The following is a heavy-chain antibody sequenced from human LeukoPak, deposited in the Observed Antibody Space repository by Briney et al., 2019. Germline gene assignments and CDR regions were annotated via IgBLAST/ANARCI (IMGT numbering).Heavy chain of an antibody. Sequence: ASVKVSCKASGYTFTDYYMHWVRQAPGQGLEWMGWINPNSGGTNYAQKFQGRVTMTRDTSISTAYMELSSLRSEDTAVYYCARGSSSWYLFDYWGQGTLVTVSS. V-gene: IGHV1-2*02. CDR2: INPNSGGT. CDR3: ARGSSSWYLFDY. D-gene: IGHD6-13*01. J-gene: IGHJ4*02. CDR1: GYTFTDYY.